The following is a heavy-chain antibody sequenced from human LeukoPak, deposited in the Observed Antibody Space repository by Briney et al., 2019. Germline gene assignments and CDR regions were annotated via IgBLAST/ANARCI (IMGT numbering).Heavy chain of an antibody. J-gene: IGHJ5*02. CDR1: GFSFSTFA. CDR2: VYAVGSVA. V-gene: IGHV3-23*03. D-gene: IGHD3/OR15-3a*01. Sequence: GGSLRLSCTASGFSFSTFAMAWFRQAPGRGLDWVSGVYAVGSVANYADSVKGRFTISRDNSKNTLYLQMNNLRVEDMAVYYCAKDLIFGDGRWVFDAWGQGSLVTVSS. CDR3: AKDLIFGDGRWVFDA.